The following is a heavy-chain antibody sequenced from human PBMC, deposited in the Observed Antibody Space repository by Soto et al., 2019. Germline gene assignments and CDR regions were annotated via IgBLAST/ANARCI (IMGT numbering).Heavy chain of an antibody. CDR2: MYPGDSDT. CDR3: ARLPRGCNKTSCYYADH. J-gene: IGHJ4*02. D-gene: IGHD3-22*01. V-gene: IGHV5-51*01. CDR1: GYDFNTNL. Sequence: GASPNISCRGSGYDFNTNLFGWVSQLHGRGLEWVGIMYPGDSDTRLHPSLQGHVTLSADVTVSTAFLQWRTLKTSDSGMYFCARLPRGCNKTSCYYADHGGQGTSVTVSS.